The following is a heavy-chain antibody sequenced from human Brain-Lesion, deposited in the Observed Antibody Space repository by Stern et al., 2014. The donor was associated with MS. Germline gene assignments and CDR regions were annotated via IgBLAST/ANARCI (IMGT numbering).Heavy chain of an antibody. D-gene: IGHD6-13*01. CDR1: GGSISSSNW. CDR3: AKFPASRPHVFDS. CDR2: SDHSGST. V-gene: IGHV4-4*02. J-gene: IGHJ4*02. Sequence: VHLVESGPGLVKPSGTLSLTCAVSGGSISSSNWWSWVRQSPGKGLEWIGESDHSGSTIYNPSLKSRVTGSVDKSKNRFSLNLRSVTAADTAVYFCAKFPASRPHVFDSWGQGTLVTVSS.